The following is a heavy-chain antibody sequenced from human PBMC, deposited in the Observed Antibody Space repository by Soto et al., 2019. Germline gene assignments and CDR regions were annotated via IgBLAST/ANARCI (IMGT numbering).Heavy chain of an antibody. V-gene: IGHV4-38-2*02. CDR2: ISHGGTT. J-gene: IGHJ4*03. D-gene: IGHD6-19*01. CDR3: ARVHVMVVAGSTFDD. CDR1: GDSITSGSY. Sequence: SETLSLTCTVSGDSITSGSYWGWIRQPPGEGPEWIASISHGGTTFYNPSLKSRVSISVDSSKNQFSLSLTSVTAADTATYYCARVHVMVVAGSTFDDWGPGTLVTVS.